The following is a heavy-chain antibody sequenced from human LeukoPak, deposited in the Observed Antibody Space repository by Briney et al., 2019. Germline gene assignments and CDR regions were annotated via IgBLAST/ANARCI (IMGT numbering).Heavy chain of an antibody. V-gene: IGHV4-59*12. J-gene: IGHJ4*02. CDR3: ARAYDSSGYYYYVY. CDR1: GGSISSYY. D-gene: IGHD3-22*01. Sequence: PSETLSLTCTVSGGSISSYYWSWIRQPPGKGLEWIGYIYYSGSTNYNPSLKSRVTISVDTSKNQFSLKLSSVTAADTAVYYCARAYDSSGYYYYVYWGQGTLVTVSS. CDR2: IYYSGST.